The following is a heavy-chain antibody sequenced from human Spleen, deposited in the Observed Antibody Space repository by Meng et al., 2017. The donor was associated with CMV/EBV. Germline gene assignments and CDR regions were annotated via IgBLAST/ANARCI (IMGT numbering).Heavy chain of an antibody. CDR1: GFTVSSNY. J-gene: IGHJ4*02. CDR3: ARNCCPGPFDY. V-gene: IGHV3-66*02. CDR2: IYSGGST. D-gene: IGHD2-21*01. Sequence: GGSLRLSCAASGFTVSSNYMSWVRQAPGKGLEWVSVIYSGGSTYYADSVKGRFTISRDNSKNTLYLQMNSLRAEDTAVYYCARNCCPGPFDYWGQGTLVTVSS.